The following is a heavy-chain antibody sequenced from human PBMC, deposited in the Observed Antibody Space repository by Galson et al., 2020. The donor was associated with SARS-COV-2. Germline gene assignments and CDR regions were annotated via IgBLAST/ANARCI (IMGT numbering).Heavy chain of an antibody. J-gene: IGHJ6*03. D-gene: IGHD3-3*01. CDR1: GYTFTSYG. Sequence: ASVKVSCKASGYTFTSYGISWVRQAPGQGLEWMGWISAYNGNTNYAQKLQGRVTMTTDTSTSTAYMELRSLRSDDTAVYYCARGGVYYDFGSGYMDYYYYMDVWGKGTTVTVSS. CDR3: ARGGVYYDFGSGYMDYYYYMDV. V-gene: IGHV1-18*04. CDR2: ISAYNGNT.